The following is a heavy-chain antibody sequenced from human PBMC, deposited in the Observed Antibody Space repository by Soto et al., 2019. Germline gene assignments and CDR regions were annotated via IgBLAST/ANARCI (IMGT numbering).Heavy chain of an antibody. CDR2: FYDSGTT. CDR3: ARGFGGLGPSFFGMDV. CDR1: GGSISAYH. V-gene: IGHV4-59*01. Sequence: QLQLQESGPGLVKASETLSLTCTVSGGSISAYHWSWVRQSPGKGLEWIGYFYDSGTTDYNPALRSQFTISGDTTKSNFSLNLRSVTSSATATYYCARGFGGLGPSFFGMDVWGQGTTVIVSS. D-gene: IGHD3-10*01. J-gene: IGHJ6*02.